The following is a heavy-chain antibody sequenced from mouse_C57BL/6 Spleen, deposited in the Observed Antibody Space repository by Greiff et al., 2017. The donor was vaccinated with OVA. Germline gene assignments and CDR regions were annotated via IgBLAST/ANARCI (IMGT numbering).Heavy chain of an antibody. CDR1: GYSITSGYY. Sequence: EVKLVESGPGLVKPSQSLSLTCSVTGYSITSGYYWNWIRQFPGNKLEWMGYISYDGSNNYNPSLKNRISITRYTSKNQFFLKLNSVTTEDTATYYCARVGYDYPYWYFDVWGTGTTVTVSS. D-gene: IGHD2-4*01. V-gene: IGHV3-6*01. CDR3: ARVGYDYPYWYFDV. J-gene: IGHJ1*03. CDR2: ISYDGSN.